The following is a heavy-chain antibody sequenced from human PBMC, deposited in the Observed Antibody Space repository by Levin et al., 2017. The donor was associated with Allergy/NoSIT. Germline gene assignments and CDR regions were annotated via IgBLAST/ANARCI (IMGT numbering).Heavy chain of an antibody. Sequence: GESLKISCKASGYTFTGYYMHWVRQAPGQGLEWMGWINPNSGGTNYAQKFQGRVTMTRDTSISTAYMELSRLRSDDTAVYYCARVWYYDFWSGYYDAFDIWGQGTMVTVSS. V-gene: IGHV1-2*02. CDR2: INPNSGGT. CDR1: GYTFTGYY. J-gene: IGHJ3*02. CDR3: ARVWYYDFWSGYYDAFDI. D-gene: IGHD3-3*01.